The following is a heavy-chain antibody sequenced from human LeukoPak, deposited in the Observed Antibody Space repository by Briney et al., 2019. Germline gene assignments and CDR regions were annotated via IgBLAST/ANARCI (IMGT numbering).Heavy chain of an antibody. V-gene: IGHV3-48*02. D-gene: IGHD2-2*01. J-gene: IGHJ4*02. CDR3: ARAPRKRIVVVPAANYYFDY. Sequence: PGGSLRRSCAASGFTFSSYSMNWVRQAPGKGLEWVSYISSSSSTIYYADSVKGRFTISRDNAKNSLYLQMNSLRDEDTAVYYCARAPRKRIVVVPAANYYFDYWGQGTLVTVSS. CDR2: ISSSSSTI. CDR1: GFTFSSYS.